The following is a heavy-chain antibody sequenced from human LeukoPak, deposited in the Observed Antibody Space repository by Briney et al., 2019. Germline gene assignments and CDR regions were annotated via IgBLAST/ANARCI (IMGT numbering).Heavy chain of an antibody. J-gene: IGHJ3*02. V-gene: IGHV3-30*03. CDR3: ALPRATRVIFHAFDI. CDR2: ISYHGSNK. Sequence: GGSLRLSCAASGFTFSNYGMHWVRQAPGKGLEWVAAISYHGSNKYYADSVKGRFTISRDNSKTTLYLQMNSLRADDTAVYYCALPRATRVIFHAFDIWGQGTMVTVSS. D-gene: IGHD4-11*01. CDR1: GFTFSNYG.